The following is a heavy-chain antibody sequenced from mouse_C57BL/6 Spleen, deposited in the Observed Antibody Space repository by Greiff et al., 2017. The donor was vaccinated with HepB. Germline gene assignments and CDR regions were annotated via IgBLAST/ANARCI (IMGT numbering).Heavy chain of an antibody. CDR2: IDPSDSYT. CDR1: GYTFTSYW. V-gene: IGHV1-50*01. CDR3: ARGTAQATSFAY. D-gene: IGHD3-2*02. J-gene: IGHJ3*01. Sequence: QVQLQQPGAELVKPGASVKLSCKASGYTFTSYWMQWVKQRPGQGLEWIGEIDPSDSYTNYNQKFKGKATLTVDPSSSTAYMQLSSLTSEDSAVYYCARGTAQATSFAYWGQGTLVTVSA.